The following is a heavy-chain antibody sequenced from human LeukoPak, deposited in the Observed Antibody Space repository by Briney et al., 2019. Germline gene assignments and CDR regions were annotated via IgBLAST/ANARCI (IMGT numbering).Heavy chain of an antibody. CDR2: INPSGGST. CDR1: GYTFTSHY. J-gene: IGHJ5*02. V-gene: IGHV1-46*01. CDR3: ASSSSWYLGYNWFDP. D-gene: IGHD6-13*01. Sequence: ASVKVSCKASGYTFTSHYMHWVRQAPGQGLEWMGIINPSGGSTSYAQKFQGRVTMTRDTSTSTVYMELRSLRSEDTAVYYCASSSSWYLGYNWFDPWGQGTLVTVSS.